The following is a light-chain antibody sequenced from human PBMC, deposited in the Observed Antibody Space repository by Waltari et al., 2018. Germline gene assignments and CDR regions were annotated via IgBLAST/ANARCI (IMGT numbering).Light chain of an antibody. J-gene: IGKJ1*01. CDR1: QSVLFSSNSKNY. Sequence: DIVMTQSPDFLAVSLGERATIHCKSSQSVLFSSNSKNYLAWYQQKPGQPPKLLIYWASTRESGVPDRFSGSGSGTDFTLTISSLQAEDVAVYYCQQYNNWPETFGQGTKVEIK. CDR3: QQYNNWPET. CDR2: WAS. V-gene: IGKV4-1*01.